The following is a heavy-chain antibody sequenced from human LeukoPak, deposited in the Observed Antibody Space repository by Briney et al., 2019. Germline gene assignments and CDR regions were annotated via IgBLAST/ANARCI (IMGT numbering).Heavy chain of an antibody. Sequence: VSGPTLVKPTQTLTLTCTFSGFSPSTSGVGVGWIRQPPGKALEWLALIYWNDDKRYSPSLKSRLTITKDTSKNQVVLTMTNMDPVDTATYYCAHVSMGIAARRVDPWGQGTLVTVSS. CDR3: AHVSMGIAARRVDP. CDR1: GFSPSTSGVG. D-gene: IGHD6-6*01. CDR2: IYWNDDK. V-gene: IGHV2-5*01. J-gene: IGHJ5*02.